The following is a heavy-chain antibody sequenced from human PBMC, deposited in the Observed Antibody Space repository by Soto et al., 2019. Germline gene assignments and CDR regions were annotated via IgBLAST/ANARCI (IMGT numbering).Heavy chain of an antibody. CDR1: GGSISSSSYY. V-gene: IGHV3-66*01. J-gene: IGHJ5*02. CDR3: ARNGDSSDYRGWFDP. D-gene: IGHD3-22*01. Sequence: ETLSLTCSVSGGSISSSSYYMSWVRQAPGKGLEWVSVIYSGGTTYYADSVKGRFTISRDNSKNTLYLQMNSLRAEDTAVYYCARNGDSSDYRGWFDPWGQGTLVTVSS. CDR2: IYSGGTT.